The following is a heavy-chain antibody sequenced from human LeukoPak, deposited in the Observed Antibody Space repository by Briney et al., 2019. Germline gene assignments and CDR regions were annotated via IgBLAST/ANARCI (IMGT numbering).Heavy chain of an antibody. Sequence: PSETLSLTCAVSGGSISSYYWSWIRQPPGKGLEWIGYFHYSGSTNYSPSLKSRVTISIDTSKNQFSLKVSSVTAADTAVYYCARGRSWSYYFDYWGQGTLVTVSS. CDR3: ARGRSWSYYFDY. V-gene: IGHV4-59*01. D-gene: IGHD6-13*01. CDR1: GGSISSYY. CDR2: FHYSGST. J-gene: IGHJ4*02.